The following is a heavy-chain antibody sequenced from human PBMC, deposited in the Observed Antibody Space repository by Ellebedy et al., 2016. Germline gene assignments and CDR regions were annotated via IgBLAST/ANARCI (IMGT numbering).Heavy chain of an antibody. Sequence: SETLSLXCTVSGYSISSGYYWGWIRQPPGKGLEWIGSIYHSGSTYYNPSLKSRVTISVDTSKNQFSLKLSSVTAADTAVYYCARGRRSSVPLGYWGQGTLVTVSS. CDR1: GYSISSGYY. CDR2: IYHSGST. V-gene: IGHV4-38-2*02. D-gene: IGHD1-14*01. J-gene: IGHJ4*02. CDR3: ARGRRSSVPLGY.